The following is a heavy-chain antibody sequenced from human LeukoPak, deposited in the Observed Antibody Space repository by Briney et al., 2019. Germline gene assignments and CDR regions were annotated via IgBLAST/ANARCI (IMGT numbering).Heavy chain of an antibody. D-gene: IGHD3-10*01. J-gene: IGHJ5*02. CDR3: ARGYTMVRGLSWFDP. Sequence: PSETLSLTCAVSGGSISSSNWWSWVRRPPGKGLEWIGEIYHSGSTNYNPSLKSRVTISVDKSKNQFSLKLSSVTAADTAVYYCARGYTMVRGLSWFDPWGQGTLVTVSS. CDR1: GGSISSSNW. CDR2: IYHSGST. V-gene: IGHV4-4*02.